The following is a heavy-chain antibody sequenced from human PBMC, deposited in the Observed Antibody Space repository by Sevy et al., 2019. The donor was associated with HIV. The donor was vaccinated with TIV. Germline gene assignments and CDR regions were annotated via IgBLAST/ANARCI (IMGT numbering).Heavy chain of an antibody. Sequence: GESLKISCAASGFTFSSYGMHWVRQAPGKGLEWVAVIWYDGSNKYYADSVKGRFTISRDNSKNTLYLQMNGLRAEDTAVYYGARAGDTMVRGVRGIGYYYYYYGMDVWGQGTTVTVSS. V-gene: IGHV3-33*01. D-gene: IGHD3-10*01. CDR1: GFTFSSYG. CDR3: ARAGDTMVRGVRGIGYYYYYYGMDV. J-gene: IGHJ6*02. CDR2: IWYDGSNK.